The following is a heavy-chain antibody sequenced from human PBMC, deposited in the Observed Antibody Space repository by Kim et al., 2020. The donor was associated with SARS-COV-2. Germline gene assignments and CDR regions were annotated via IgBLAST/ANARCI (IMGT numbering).Heavy chain of an antibody. V-gene: IGHV1-69*13. CDR1: GGTFSSYA. CDR2: IIPIFGTA. CDR3: ARSDIVVVPAAISRFDY. J-gene: IGHJ4*02. Sequence: SVKVSCKASGGTFSSYAISWVRQAPGQGLEWMGGIIPIFGTANYAQKFQGRVTITADESTSTAYMELSSLRSEDTAVYYCARSDIVVVPAAISRFDYWGQGTLVTVSS. D-gene: IGHD2-2*01.